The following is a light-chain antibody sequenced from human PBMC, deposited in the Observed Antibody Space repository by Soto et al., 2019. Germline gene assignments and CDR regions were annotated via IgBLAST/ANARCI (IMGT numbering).Light chain of an antibody. Sequence: QSALTQPASVSGSPGQSITISCTGTSSDVAGYNYVSWYQQHPNKAPKFMIYDVTNRPSGVSNRFSGSKSGNTASLTICGLQAEDEADYYCSSYTSSSTYVFGTGTKLTVL. J-gene: IGLJ1*01. CDR1: SSDVAGYNY. CDR2: DVT. CDR3: SSYTSSSTYV. V-gene: IGLV2-14*01.